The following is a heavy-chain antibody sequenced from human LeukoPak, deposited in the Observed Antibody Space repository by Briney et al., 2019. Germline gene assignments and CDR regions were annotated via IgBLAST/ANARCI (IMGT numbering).Heavy chain of an antibody. CDR1: GDSISSGHY. CDR2: IHHSGST. D-gene: IGHD3-22*01. V-gene: IGHV4-38-2*02. Sequence: PSETLSLTCTVSGDSISSGHYWDWIRQPPGRGLEWIGSIHHSGSTWYNPSLKSRVTISLDTSQTQISLRVISVTAADTAVYYCARGTDYYDSSGWLDPWGQGTLVTVSS. CDR3: ARGTDYYDSSGWLDP. J-gene: IGHJ5*02.